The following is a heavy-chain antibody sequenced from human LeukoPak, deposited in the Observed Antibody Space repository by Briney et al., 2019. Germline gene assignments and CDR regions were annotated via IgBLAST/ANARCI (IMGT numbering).Heavy chain of an antibody. V-gene: IGHV3-23*01. CDR1: GFTFSSYA. CDR3: AKSHYYGSGSSTYYFDY. CDR2: ISGSGGST. Sequence: PGGSLRLSCAASGFTFSSYAMSWVRQAPGKGLEWVSAISGSGGSTYYADSVKGRFTISRDNSKNTLYLQMNSLRAEDTAVYYCAKSHYYGSGSSTYYFDYWGQGTLVTVSS. J-gene: IGHJ4*02. D-gene: IGHD3-10*01.